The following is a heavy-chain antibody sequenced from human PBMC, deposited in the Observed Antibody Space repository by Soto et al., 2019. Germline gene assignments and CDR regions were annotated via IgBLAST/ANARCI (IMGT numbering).Heavy chain of an antibody. CDR2: TNPNNGST. CDR3: ARDKDSSARPRAEFDY. V-gene: IGHV1-2*02. CDR1: GDTFIAHY. D-gene: IGHD6-19*01. J-gene: IGHJ4*02. Sequence: QVQLVQSGAEVKKPGASVKVSCKVSGDTFIAHYIHWVRQAPGKGLEWIGWTNPNNGSTKYAQKFQARITMTRDTSTTTVDMELSSLRSEDTAVYYCARDKDSSARPRAEFDYWGQGTLITVSS.